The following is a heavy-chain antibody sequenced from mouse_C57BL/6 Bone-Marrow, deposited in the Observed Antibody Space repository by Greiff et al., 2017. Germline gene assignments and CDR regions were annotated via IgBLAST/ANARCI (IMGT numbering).Heavy chain of an antibody. CDR3: AKPETTVVATNYAMDY. CDR1: GFSLTSYG. J-gene: IGHJ4*01. D-gene: IGHD1-1*01. CDR2: IWGDGST. V-gene: IGHV2-3*01. Sequence: VKLVESGPGLVAPSQSLSITCTVSGFSLTSYGVSWVRQPPGKGLEWLGVIWGDGSTNYHSALISRLSISKDNSKSQGFLKLNSLQTDDTATYYGAKPETTVVATNYAMDYWGQGTSGTVSS.